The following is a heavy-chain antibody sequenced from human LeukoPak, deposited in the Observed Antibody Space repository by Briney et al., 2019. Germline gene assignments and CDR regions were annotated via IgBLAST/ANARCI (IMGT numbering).Heavy chain of an antibody. V-gene: IGHV3-23*01. CDR3: ASSWTIAEGGREYYFKF. Sequence: GGSLRLSCAASGFTFSDYAMNWVRRAPGKGLEWVSTFSQGKYYADSVKGRFTISRDNSKNTLYLQMNSLRAEDTAVYYCASSWTIAEGGREYYFKFWGQGTLVTVSS. CDR1: GFTFSDYA. D-gene: IGHD6-19*01. J-gene: IGHJ4*02. CDR2: FSQGK.